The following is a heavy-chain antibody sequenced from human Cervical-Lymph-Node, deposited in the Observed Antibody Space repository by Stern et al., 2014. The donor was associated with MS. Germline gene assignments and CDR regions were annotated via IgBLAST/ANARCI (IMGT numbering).Heavy chain of an antibody. J-gene: IGHJ4*02. CDR2: IRTVGYT. CDR3: ARVKGGLIDY. CDR1: GFTFSSYD. Sequence: EVQLVESGGGLVQPGGSLRLSCAASGFTFSSYDMHWVRQATGKGLEWVSAIRTVGYTYYPGAVKGRFTISRENAKNSLYLQMNSLRAGDTAVYYCARVKGGLIDYWGQGTLVTVSS. V-gene: IGHV3-13*01. D-gene: IGHD3-16*01.